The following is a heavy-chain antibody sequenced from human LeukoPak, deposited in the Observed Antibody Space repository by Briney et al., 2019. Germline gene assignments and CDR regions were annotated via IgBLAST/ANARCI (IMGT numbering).Heavy chain of an antibody. CDR3: ARTDGYNYYFDY. CDR2: IYSGGST. Sequence: GGSLRLSCAASGFTFSDYYMSWVRQAPGKGLEWVSVIYSGGSTYYADSVKGRFTISRDNSKNTLYLQMNSLRAEDTAVYYCARTDGYNYYFDYWGQGTLVTVSS. D-gene: IGHD5-24*01. CDR1: GFTFSDYY. J-gene: IGHJ4*02. V-gene: IGHV3-66*01.